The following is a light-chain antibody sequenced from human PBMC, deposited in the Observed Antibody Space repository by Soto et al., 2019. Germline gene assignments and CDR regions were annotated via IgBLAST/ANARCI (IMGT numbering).Light chain of an antibody. CDR1: SSDVGGYNY. CDR2: DVT. CDR3: SSYSSVTTLWV. V-gene: IGLV2-11*01. Sequence: QSALTQPRSVSGSPGQSVTISCTGTSSDVGGYNYVSWYQHHPGKAPKLMIDDVTKRPSGVRDRFSASKSGNTASLTISGLQAEDEADYYCSSYSSVTTLWVFGGGTKLTVL. J-gene: IGLJ3*02.